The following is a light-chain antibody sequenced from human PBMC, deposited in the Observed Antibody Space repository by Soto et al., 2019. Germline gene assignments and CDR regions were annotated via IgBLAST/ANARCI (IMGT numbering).Light chain of an antibody. V-gene: IGKV1-5*03. CDR3: QQYNRYLVT. CDR2: KAS. Sequence: DIQMTQSPSTLSASVGDRVTITCRASQSINSWLAWYQQKPGKAPKLLIYKASSLESGVPSRFSGSGSGTEFTLTISSLQPDDFATYYCQQYNRYLVTFGQGTKLEIK. J-gene: IGKJ2*01. CDR1: QSINSW.